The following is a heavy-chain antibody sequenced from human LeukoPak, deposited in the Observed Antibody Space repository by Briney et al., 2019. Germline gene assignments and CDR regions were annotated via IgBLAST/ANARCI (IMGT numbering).Heavy chain of an antibody. J-gene: IGHJ4*02. Sequence: GGSLRLSCAASGFTFSGYWMSWVRQAPGRGPEWVATIKQDESEKTYVDSVEGRFTSSRDNAKSSLFLQMDSLRAEDTAVYYCARFGMDAAIDYWGQGTLVTVSS. V-gene: IGHV3-7*01. CDR1: GFTFSGYW. D-gene: IGHD2-15*01. CDR3: ARFGMDAAIDY. CDR2: IKQDESEK.